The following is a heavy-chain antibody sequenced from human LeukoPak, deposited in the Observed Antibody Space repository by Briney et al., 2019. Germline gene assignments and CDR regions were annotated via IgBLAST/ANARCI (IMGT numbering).Heavy chain of an antibody. CDR1: GFTFSSYW. D-gene: IGHD6-19*01. CDR3: ASPYSSGWYFDYYYYMDV. J-gene: IGHJ6*03. V-gene: IGHV3-7*01. CDR2: IKQDGSEK. Sequence: GGSLRLSCAASGFTFSSYWMSWVRQAPGKGLEWVANIKQDGSEKYYVDSVKGRFTISGDNAKNSLYLQMNSLRAEDTAVHYCASPYSSGWYFDYYYYMDVWGKGTTVTVSS.